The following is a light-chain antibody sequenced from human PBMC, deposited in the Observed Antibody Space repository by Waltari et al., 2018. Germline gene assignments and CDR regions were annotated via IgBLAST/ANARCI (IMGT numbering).Light chain of an antibody. CDR2: KDT. V-gene: IGLV3-25*03. CDR1: ALPNQY. J-gene: IGLJ3*02. Sequence: SYELTQPPSVSVSPGQTARITCSAAALPNQYAHWYQQKPGQAPELVIYKDTERPSGIPERFSGSNSGTTVTLTISGVQAEDEADYYCQSADSSGPYRVFGGGTKLTVL. CDR3: QSADSSGPYRV.